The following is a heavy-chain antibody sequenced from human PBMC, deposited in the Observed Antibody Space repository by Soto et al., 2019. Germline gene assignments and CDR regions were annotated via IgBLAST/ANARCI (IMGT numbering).Heavy chain of an antibody. CDR3: ARDRWYGELFLGTDP. CDR1: GGSISSYY. V-gene: IGHV4-59*01. CDR2: IYYSGRT. J-gene: IGHJ5*02. Sequence: QVQLQESGPGLVKPSETLSLTCTVSGGSISSYYWSWIRQPPGKGLEWIGYIYYSGRTNYNPSLNGNVTISVNTPKYQCSLMLSSVTAADTAVYYCARDRWYGELFLGTDPWGQGTLVTVSS. D-gene: IGHD3-10*01.